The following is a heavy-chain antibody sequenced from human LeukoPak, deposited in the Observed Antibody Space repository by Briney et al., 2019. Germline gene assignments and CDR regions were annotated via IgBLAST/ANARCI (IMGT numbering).Heavy chain of an antibody. Sequence: GGSLRLSCAASGFTVSSNYMSWVRQAPGKGLEWGSVIYSGGSTYYADSVKGRFTISRDNSKNTLYLQMNSLRAEDTAVYYCARDIRYSSSSALYYYYGMDVWGQGTTVTVSS. J-gene: IGHJ6*02. D-gene: IGHD6-13*01. CDR1: GFTVSSNY. CDR3: ARDIRYSSSSALYYYYGMDV. V-gene: IGHV3-53*01. CDR2: IYSGGST.